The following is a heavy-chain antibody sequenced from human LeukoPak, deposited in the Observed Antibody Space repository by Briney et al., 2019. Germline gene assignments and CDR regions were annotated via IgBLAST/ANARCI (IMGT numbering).Heavy chain of an antibody. J-gene: IGHJ4*02. CDR1: GFTFSGYG. CDR3: AKDRGSCSSTSCYYFDY. V-gene: IGHV3-30*18. D-gene: IGHD2-2*01. Sequence: GGSLRLSCAASGFTFSGYGMHWVRQAPGKGLEWVAVISYDGSNKFYADSVKVRFTIYRDNSKNTLYLQMNSLRAEDTAVYYCAKDRGSCSSTSCYYFDYWGQGTLVTVSS. CDR2: ISYDGSNK.